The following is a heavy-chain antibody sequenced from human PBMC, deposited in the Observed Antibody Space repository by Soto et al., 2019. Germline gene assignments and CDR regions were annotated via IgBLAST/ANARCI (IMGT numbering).Heavy chain of an antibody. CDR3: AKSPSYCSSTSCYPAAIDY. J-gene: IGHJ4*02. CDR1: GFTFSSYA. D-gene: IGHD2-2*01. V-gene: IGHV3-23*01. CDR2: ISGSGGST. Sequence: GGSLRLSCAASGFTFSSYAMSWVRQAPGKGLEWVSAISGSGGSTYYADSVKGRFTISRDNSKNTLYLQMNSLRAEDTAVYYCAKSPSYCSSTSCYPAAIDYWGQGTLVTVSS.